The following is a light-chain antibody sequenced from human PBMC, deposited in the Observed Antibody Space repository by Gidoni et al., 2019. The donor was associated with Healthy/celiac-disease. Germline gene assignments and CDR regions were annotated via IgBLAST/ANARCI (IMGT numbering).Light chain of an antibody. CDR2: DAS. CDR1: QGVSSY. CDR3: QQRSNGNPGT. V-gene: IGKV3D-11*01. Sequence: DIVLTQSPATLSLSPGERATLSCRASQGVSSYLAWYQQNPGQAPRLLIYDASNRATGIPARVSGSGPGTDFNLTISSIEPEDYAVYYCQQRSNGNPGTFGQGTKLEIK. J-gene: IGKJ2*01.